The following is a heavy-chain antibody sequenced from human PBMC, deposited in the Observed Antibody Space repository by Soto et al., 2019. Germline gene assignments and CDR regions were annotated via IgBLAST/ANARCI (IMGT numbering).Heavy chain of an antibody. V-gene: IGHV3-30-3*01. CDR3: ARERGAPYDSSGYYYGWFDP. CDR1: GFTFSSYA. CDR2: ISYDGSNK. J-gene: IGHJ5*02. D-gene: IGHD3-22*01. Sequence: GGSLRLSCAASGFTFSSYAMHWVRQAPGKGLEWVAVISYDGSNKYYADSVKGRFTISRDNSKNTLYLQMNSLRAEDTAVYYCARERGAPYDSSGYYYGWFDPWGQGTLVTVSS.